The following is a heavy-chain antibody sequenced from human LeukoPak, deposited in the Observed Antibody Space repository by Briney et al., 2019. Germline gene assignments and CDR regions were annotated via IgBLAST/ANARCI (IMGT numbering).Heavy chain of an antibody. D-gene: IGHD4-23*01. CDR1: GGSISSGSYY. V-gene: IGHV4-61*02. CDR2: IYTSGST. CDR3: ARRSLIYGGNSGYNWFDP. Sequence: SSETLPLTCTVSGGSISSGSYYWSWIRQPAGKGLEWIGRIYTSGSTNYNPSLKSRVTILVHTSKNQFSLKVSSVTAADTAVYYCARRSLIYGGNSGYNWFDPWGQGTLVTVSS. J-gene: IGHJ5*02.